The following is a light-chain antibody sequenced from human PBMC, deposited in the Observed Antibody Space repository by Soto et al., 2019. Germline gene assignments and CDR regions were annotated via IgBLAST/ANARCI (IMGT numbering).Light chain of an antibody. Sequence: DIQMTQSPSSLSASVGHRLTITCQASQGISNYLAWYQQKPGKVPKLMIYAASTLQSGVPSRFSGSGSGTDGTLTISSLKKEDGSTYYCQKSNSAPLTFGGGTKVDIK. CDR1: QGISNY. CDR3: QKSNSAPLT. V-gene: IGKV1-27*01. J-gene: IGKJ4*01. CDR2: AAS.